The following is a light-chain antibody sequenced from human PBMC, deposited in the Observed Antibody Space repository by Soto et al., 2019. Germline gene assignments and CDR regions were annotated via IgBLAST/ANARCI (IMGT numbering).Light chain of an antibody. CDR3: QVWDSSTADV. CDR1: NIGSKN. V-gene: IGLV3-9*01. CDR2: RDS. J-gene: IGLJ1*01. Sequence: SYELTQPLTVSVALGQTGRITCGGNNIGSKNVHWYQQKPGQAPVLVIYRDSNRPSGIPERFSGSNSGNTATLTISRAQAGDEADYYCQVWDSSTADVFGTGTKLTVL.